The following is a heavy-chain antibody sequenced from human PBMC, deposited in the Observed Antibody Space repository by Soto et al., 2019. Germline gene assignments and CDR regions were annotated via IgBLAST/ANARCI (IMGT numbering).Heavy chain of an antibody. J-gene: IGHJ6*02. D-gene: IGHD2-2*01. V-gene: IGHV1-2*02. CDR3: ARERYQVLSDGMDV. CDR1: GYTFTGYY. CDR2: INPETGGT. Sequence: ASVKVSCKASGYTFTGYYVHWVREAPGQGLEWMGWINPETGGTSYAQKFQGRVTLSRDTSINTAYLVLSRLRFDDAAVYFCARERYQVLSDGMDVWGQGTTVTVSS.